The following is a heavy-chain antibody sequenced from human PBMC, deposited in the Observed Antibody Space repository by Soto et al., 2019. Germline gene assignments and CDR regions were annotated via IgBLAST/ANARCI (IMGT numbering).Heavy chain of an antibody. CDR1: GFTFGDYA. J-gene: IGHJ6*02. V-gene: IGHV3-49*03. D-gene: IGHD3-3*01. CDR3: TRVDFWSGYYKGWDYYYGMDV. CDR2: IRSKAYGGTT. Sequence: GSLRLSCTASGFTFGDYAMSWFRQAPGKGLEWVGFIRSKAYGGTTEYAASVKGRFTISRDDSKSIAYLQMNSLKTEDTAVYYCTRVDFWSGYYKGWDYYYGMDVWGQGTTVTFSS.